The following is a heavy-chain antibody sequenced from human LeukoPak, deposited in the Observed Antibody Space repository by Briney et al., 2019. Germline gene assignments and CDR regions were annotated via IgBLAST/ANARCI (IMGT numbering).Heavy chain of an antibody. D-gene: IGHD3-3*01. CDR1: GFTFSNAW. Sequence: PGGSLRLSCAASGFTFSNAWMSWVRQAPGKGLEWVGRIKSKTDGGTTDYAAPVKGRFTISRDDSKNTLYLQMNSLKTEDTAGYXCTXRPPWSDGDYWGQGTLVTVSS. CDR2: IKSKTDGGTT. V-gene: IGHV3-15*01. J-gene: IGHJ4*02. CDR3: TXRPPWSDGDY.